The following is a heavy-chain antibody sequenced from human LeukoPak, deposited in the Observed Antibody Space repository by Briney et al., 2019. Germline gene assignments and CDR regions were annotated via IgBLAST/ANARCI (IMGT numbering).Heavy chain of an antibody. CDR1: GFTFTDYT. J-gene: IGHJ4*02. CDR2: ISTSSNI. CDR3: ARDRSYVGFDY. D-gene: IGHD4-23*01. Sequence: PGGSLRLSCAAPGFTFTDYTISWVRQAPGKGLEWVSSISTSSNIYYADSVKGRFTVSRDNAKNSVYLQTNSLRAEDTAVYYCARDRSYVGFDYWGQGTLVTVSS. V-gene: IGHV3-69-1*01.